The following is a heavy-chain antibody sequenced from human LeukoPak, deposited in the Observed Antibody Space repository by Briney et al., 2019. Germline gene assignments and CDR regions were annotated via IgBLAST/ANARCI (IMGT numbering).Heavy chain of an antibody. CDR3: ARVGSQATFDY. CDR1: GFTVSSNY. D-gene: IGHD1-26*01. Sequence: GGSLRPSCAASGFTVSSNYMSWVRQAPGKGLEWVSVIYSGGSTYYADSVKGRFTISRDNSKNTLYLQMNSLRAEDTAVYYCARVGSQATFDYWGQGTLVTVSS. J-gene: IGHJ4*02. V-gene: IGHV3-53*01. CDR2: IYSGGST.